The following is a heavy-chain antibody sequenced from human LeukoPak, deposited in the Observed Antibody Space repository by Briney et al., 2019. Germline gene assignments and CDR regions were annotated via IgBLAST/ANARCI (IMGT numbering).Heavy chain of an antibody. CDR1: GYTFTSHD. D-gene: IGHD6-6*01. Sequence: ASVKVSCKASGYTFTSHDINWVRQATGQGLEWMGWMNPNSGNTGYAQRFQGRVTMTRDISTGTAYMELSSLRSEDTAVYYCARGLYSRSSEYWFDPWGQGTLVTVSS. CDR3: ARGLYSRSSEYWFDP. J-gene: IGHJ5*02. CDR2: MNPNSGNT. V-gene: IGHV1-8*01.